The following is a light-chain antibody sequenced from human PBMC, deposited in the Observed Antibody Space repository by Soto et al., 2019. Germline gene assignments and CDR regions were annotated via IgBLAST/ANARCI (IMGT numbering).Light chain of an antibody. Sequence: DIQLTQSPSFLSASVGDRVTITCRASQGISSYLAWYQQKPRKAPKLLIYAASTLQYGVPSRFSGSGSGTEFTLTISSLQPEDFATYYWQQVNSYPRAFGQGTKVEIK. CDR2: AAS. CDR1: QGISSY. V-gene: IGKV1-9*01. J-gene: IGKJ1*01. CDR3: QQVNSYPRA.